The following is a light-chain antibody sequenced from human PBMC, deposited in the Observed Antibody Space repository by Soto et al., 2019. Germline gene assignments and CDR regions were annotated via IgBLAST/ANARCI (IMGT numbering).Light chain of an antibody. Sequence: QSVLTQPPSVSGAPGQRVTISCTGSSSNIGAGYDVHWYQQLPGTVPKLLIYGNSNRPSGVPDRFSGSKSGTSASLAITGLQAEDEADYYCQSYDRSLSGSVFGTGTKLTVL. CDR3: QSYDRSLSGSV. CDR1: SSNIGAGYD. V-gene: IGLV1-40*01. J-gene: IGLJ1*01. CDR2: GNS.